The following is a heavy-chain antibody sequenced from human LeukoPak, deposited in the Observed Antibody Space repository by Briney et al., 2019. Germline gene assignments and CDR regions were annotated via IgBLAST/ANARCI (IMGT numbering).Heavy chain of an antibody. J-gene: IGHJ6*02. CDR2: IYYSGST. D-gene: IGHD6-19*01. CDR3: ARAIAVAGLYYYGMDV. CDR1: GGSISSCY. V-gene: IGHV4-59*08. Sequence: SETLSLTCTVSGGSISSCYWSWIRQPPGKGLEWIGYIYYSGSTNYNPSLKSRVTISVDTSKNQFSLKLSSVTAADTAVYYCARAIAVAGLYYYGMDVWGQGTTVTVSS.